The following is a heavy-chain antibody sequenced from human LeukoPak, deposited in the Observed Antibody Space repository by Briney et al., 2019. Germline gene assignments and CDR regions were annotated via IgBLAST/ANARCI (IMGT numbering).Heavy chain of an antibody. CDR2: ISPYDGNT. CDR1: GYTFPNYD. V-gene: IGHV1-18*01. Sequence: ASVKVSCKASGYTFPNYDISWVRQAPGQGLEWMGRISPYDGNTNYAQRFQGRVSMTTDTSTSTAYMELRSLRSDDTAVYYCARDQEEGWFDPWGQGTLVTVSS. J-gene: IGHJ5*02. CDR3: ARDQEEGWFDP.